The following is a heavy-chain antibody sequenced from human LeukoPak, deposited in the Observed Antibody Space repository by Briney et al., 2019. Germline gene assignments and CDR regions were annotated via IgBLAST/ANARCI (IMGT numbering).Heavy chain of an antibody. J-gene: IGHJ4*02. Sequence: PSKTLSLTCTVSGASIRTYFWSWFRQPAGKGLEWIGRVHSNGDTYYNPSLESRVTVSMDTSKNQFALNLTSLTAADTAVYYCARDIGLAHWGQGTLVTVSS. CDR3: ARDIGLAH. V-gene: IGHV4-4*07. CDR1: GASIRTYF. CDR2: VHSNGDT. D-gene: IGHD3-16*02.